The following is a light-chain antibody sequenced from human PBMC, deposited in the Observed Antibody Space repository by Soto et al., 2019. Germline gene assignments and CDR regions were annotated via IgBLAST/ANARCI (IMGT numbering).Light chain of an antibody. V-gene: IGLV1-44*01. CDR3: AAWDDSLKGRV. CDR2: NNN. Sequence: QSVLTQPPSASGTPGQRVTISCSGSSSNIGRNTVNWYQQLPGTAPKVLIYNNNERPSGVPDRFSGSKSGTSASLAISGLQSEDETDYYCAAWDDSLKGRVFGGGTKVTVL. J-gene: IGLJ3*02. CDR1: SSNIGRNT.